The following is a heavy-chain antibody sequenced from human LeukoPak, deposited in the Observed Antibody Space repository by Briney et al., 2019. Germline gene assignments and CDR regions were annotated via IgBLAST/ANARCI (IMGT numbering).Heavy chain of an antibody. CDR2: IRYDGSNK. J-gene: IGHJ3*02. CDR3: AKDGYCSGGSSYFAFDI. D-gene: IGHD2-15*01. CDR1: GFTFSSYG. V-gene: IGHV3-30*02. Sequence: PGGSLRLSCAASGFTFSSYGMHWVRQAPGKGLEWVAFIRYDGSNKYYADSVKGRFTISRDNSKNTLYLQMNSLRAEDTAVYYCAKDGYCSGGSSYFAFDIWGQGTMVTVSS.